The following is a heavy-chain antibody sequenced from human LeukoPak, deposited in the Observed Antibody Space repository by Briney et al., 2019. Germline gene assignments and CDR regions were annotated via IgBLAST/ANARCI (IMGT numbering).Heavy chain of an antibody. CDR3: ARGRRYSGSYGPYYFDY. CDR2: IYHSGST. V-gene: IGHV4-39*07. D-gene: IGHD1-26*01. J-gene: IGHJ4*02. CDR1: GGSISSGTYY. Sequence: SETLSLTCTVSGGSISSGTYYWAWIRQPPGKGLEWIGTIYHSGSTYYNPSLKSRVTISVDTSKNQFSLKLSSVTAADTAVYYCARGRRYSGSYGPYYFDYWGQGTLVTVSS.